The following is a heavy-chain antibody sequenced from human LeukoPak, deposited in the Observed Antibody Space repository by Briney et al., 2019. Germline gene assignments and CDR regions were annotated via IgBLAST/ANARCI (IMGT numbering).Heavy chain of an antibody. D-gene: IGHD6-13*01. J-gene: IGHJ4*02. CDR1: GGSISSDH. V-gene: IGHV4-59*01. CDR3: ARDLGSAGLFDY. Sequence: SETLSLTCTVSGGSISSDHWNWIRQPPGKGLEWIGCIYYSGSTYYNPSLKSRVTISVDMSKSQFSLRLTSVTAADTAVYYCARDLGSAGLFDYWGQGTLATVSS. CDR2: IYYSGST.